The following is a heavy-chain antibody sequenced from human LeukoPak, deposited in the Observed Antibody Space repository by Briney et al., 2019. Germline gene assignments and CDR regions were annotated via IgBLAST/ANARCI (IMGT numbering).Heavy chain of an antibody. Sequence: ASVKVSCKASGYTFTDYYMHWVRRAPGQGREWMGWMNPKNGGANYAQKFQGRVIMTRDTSISTAYMELSRLTSDDTAVYYCARCSVVVPAAINWFDPWGQGTLVTVSS. CDR3: ARCSVVVPAAINWFDP. V-gene: IGHV1-2*02. J-gene: IGHJ5*02. CDR1: GYTFTDYY. D-gene: IGHD2-2*01. CDR2: MNPKNGGA.